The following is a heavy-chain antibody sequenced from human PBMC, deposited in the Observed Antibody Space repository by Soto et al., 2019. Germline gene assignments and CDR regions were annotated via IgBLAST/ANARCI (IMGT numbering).Heavy chain of an antibody. V-gene: IGHV4-30-2*01. CDR1: GGSISSGTLS. D-gene: IGHD3-22*01. CDR3: ARATFFRKGYYDATDYYFFDY. J-gene: IGHJ4*02. CDR2: IYYTGGT. Sequence: PSETLSLTGDISGGSISSGTLSWTWIRQPPGKGLEFIGSIYYTGGTYYNPSLKSRVTISLDRSKNQFSLNLSSVAAADTAMYYCARATFFRKGYYDATDYYFFDYWGQGTLVTVSS.